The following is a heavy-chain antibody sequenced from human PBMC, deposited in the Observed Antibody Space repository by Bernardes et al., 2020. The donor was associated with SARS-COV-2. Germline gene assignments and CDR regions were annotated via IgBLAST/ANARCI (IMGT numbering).Heavy chain of an antibody. CDR2: ISGSGGST. J-gene: IGHJ5*02. CDR1: GFTFSSYA. V-gene: IGHV3-23*01. D-gene: IGHD3-10*01. Sequence: GGSLRLSCASSGFTFSSYAVSWVRQGPGKGLEWVSAISGSGGSTYYADSVKGRFTISRDNSKNTLYLQMNSLRAEDTAVYYCAKETMVQNWFDPWGQGTLVTVSS. CDR3: AKETMVQNWFDP.